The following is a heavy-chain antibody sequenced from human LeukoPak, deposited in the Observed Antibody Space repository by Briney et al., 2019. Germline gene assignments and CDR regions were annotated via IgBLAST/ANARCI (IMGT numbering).Heavy chain of an antibody. CDR2: ISSSSSYI. CDR3: ARDYMVRGVAYFDY. V-gene: IGHV3-21*01. CDR1: GFAFSSYS. J-gene: IGHJ4*02. D-gene: IGHD3-10*01. Sequence: GGSLRLSCAASGFAFSSYSMNWVRQAPGKGLEWVSSISSSSSYIYYADSVKGRFTISRDNAKNSLYLQMNSLRAEDTAVYYCARDYMVRGVAYFDYWGQGTLVTVSS.